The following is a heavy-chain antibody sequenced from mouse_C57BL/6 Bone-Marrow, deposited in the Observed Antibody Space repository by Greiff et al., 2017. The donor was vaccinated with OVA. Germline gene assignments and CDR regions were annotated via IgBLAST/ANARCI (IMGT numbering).Heavy chain of an antibody. V-gene: IGHV1-78*01. D-gene: IGHD1-1*01. J-gene: IGHJ1*03. CDR3: ARRMGVYYGRSLDV. CDR2: IYPRGGST. Sequence: QVQLKQSDAELVKPGASVKISCTVSGYTFTDHTIHWMKQRPEQGLEWIGYIYPRGGSTKYKEKLKGKATLTADKSSSTAYMQLNSLTSEDSAVYYCARRMGVYYGRSLDVWGTGTTVTVSS. CDR1: GYTFTDHT.